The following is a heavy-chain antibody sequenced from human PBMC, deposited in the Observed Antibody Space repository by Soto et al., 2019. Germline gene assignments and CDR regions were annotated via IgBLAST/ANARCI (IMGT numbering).Heavy chain of an antibody. J-gene: IGHJ4*02. CDR2: ISGSGCST. Sequence: GGSLRLSCAASGFTFSSYAMSWVRQAPGKGLEWVSAISGSGCSTYYADSVKGRFTISRDNSKNTLYLQMNSLRAEDTAVYYCAKEFALPRIAASGTGGGWGKGTLVTVS. CDR1: GFTFSSYA. V-gene: IGHV3-23*01. D-gene: IGHD6-13*01. CDR3: AKEFALPRIAASGTGGG.